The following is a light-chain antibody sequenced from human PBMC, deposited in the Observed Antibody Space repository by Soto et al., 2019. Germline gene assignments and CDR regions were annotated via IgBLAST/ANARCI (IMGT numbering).Light chain of an antibody. V-gene: IGLV2-14*01. CDR2: EVS. CDR1: SSDVGGYNY. J-gene: IGLJ1*01. Sequence: QSALTQPASGSGSPGQSITISCTGTSSDVGGYNYVSWYQQHPGKAPKLMIYEVSNRPSGVSNRFSGSKSGNTASLTISGLQAEDEADYYCSSYTSSSTRVFGTGTKLTVL. CDR3: SSYTSSSTRV.